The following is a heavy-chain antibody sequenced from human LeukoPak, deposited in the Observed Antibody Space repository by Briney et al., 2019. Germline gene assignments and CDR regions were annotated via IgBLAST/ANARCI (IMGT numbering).Heavy chain of an antibody. CDR1: GFTFSSYA. CDR3: AKDSTERSYDFWSGYTYYFDY. V-gene: IGHV3-23*01. Sequence: GGSLRLSCAASGFTFSSYAMSWVRQAPGKGLEWVSAISGSGGSTYYADSVKGRFTISRDDSKNTLYLQMNSLRAEDTAVYYCAKDSTERSYDFWSGYTYYFDYWGQGTLVTVSS. J-gene: IGHJ4*02. CDR2: ISGSGGST. D-gene: IGHD3-3*01.